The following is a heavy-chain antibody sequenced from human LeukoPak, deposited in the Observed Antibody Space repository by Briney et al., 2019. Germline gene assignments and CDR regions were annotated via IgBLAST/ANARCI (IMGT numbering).Heavy chain of an antibody. CDR3: ARQARSFYYFDY. CDR2: NYYIGST. Sequence: SQTLSLTCTVSGGSISSGGYYWSWIRHHPGKGLEWIGYNYYIGSTYYNPSLKSRVTISVDTSKNQFALKLSSVTAADTAVYYCARQARSFYYFDYWGQGTLVTVSS. V-gene: IGHV4-31*03. J-gene: IGHJ4*02. CDR1: GGSISSGGYY. D-gene: IGHD3-16*01.